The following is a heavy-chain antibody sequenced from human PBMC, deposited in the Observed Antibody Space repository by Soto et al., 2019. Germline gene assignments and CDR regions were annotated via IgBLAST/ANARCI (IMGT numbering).Heavy chain of an antibody. D-gene: IGHD4-17*01. CDR3: GRAYGDYVFDY. V-gene: IGHV4-59*01. J-gene: IGHJ4*02. Sequence: PSETLSLTCTVSGGSISSYYWSWIRQPPGKGLEWIGYIYYSGSTNYNPSLKSRVTISVDTSKNQFSLKLSSVTAADTAVYYCGRAYGDYVFDYWGRGTLVTVSS. CDR1: GGSISSYY. CDR2: IYYSGST.